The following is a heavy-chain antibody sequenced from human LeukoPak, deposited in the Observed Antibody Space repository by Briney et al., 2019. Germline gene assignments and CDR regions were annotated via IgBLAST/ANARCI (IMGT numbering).Heavy chain of an antibody. CDR3: AKDKMVRGVPFYGIDV. Sequence: PGGSLRLSCAASGFTFSSYAMSWVRQAPGKGLEWVSAISGSGGSTYYADSVKGRFTISRDNSKNTLYLQMNSLRAEDTAVYYCAKDKMVRGVPFYGIDVWGQGTTVTVSS. CDR1: GFTFSSYA. D-gene: IGHD3-10*01. V-gene: IGHV3-23*01. J-gene: IGHJ6*02. CDR2: ISGSGGST.